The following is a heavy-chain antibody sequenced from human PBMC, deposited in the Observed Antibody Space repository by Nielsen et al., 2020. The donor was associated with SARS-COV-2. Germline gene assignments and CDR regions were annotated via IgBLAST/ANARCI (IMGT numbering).Heavy chain of an antibody. CDR1: GYTFTGYY. CDR2: IIPIFGTA. D-gene: IGHD1-7*01. CDR3: ARGTGGWNYWFDP. V-gene: IGHV1-69*13. Sequence: SVKVSCKASGYTFTGYYMHWVRQAPGQGLEWMGGIIPIFGTANYAQKFQGRVTITADESTSTAYMELSSLRSEDTAVYYCARGTGGWNYWFDPWGQGTLVTVSS. J-gene: IGHJ5*02.